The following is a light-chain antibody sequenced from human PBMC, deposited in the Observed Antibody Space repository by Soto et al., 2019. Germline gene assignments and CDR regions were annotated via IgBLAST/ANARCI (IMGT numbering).Light chain of an antibody. CDR3: NSYTSSSTRETV. CDR1: SSDVGGYNY. J-gene: IGLJ2*01. V-gene: IGLV2-14*01. Sequence: QSALTQPASVSGSPGQSITISCTGTSSDVGGYNYVSWYQQHPGKAPKLMIYDVSNRPSGVSIRFSGSKSGNPASLTMSGVQAGDEADYYCNSYTSSSTRETVFGGGTQLTGL. CDR2: DVS.